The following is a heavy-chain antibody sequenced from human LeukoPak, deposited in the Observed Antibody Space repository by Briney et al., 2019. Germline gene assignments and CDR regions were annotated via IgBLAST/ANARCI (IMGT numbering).Heavy chain of an antibody. CDR1: GGSISSSSYY. Sequence: SETLSLTCTVSGGSISSSSYYWGWIRQPPGKGLEWIGSIYYSGSTYYSPSLKSRVTISVDTSKNQFSLKLSSVTAADTAVYYCVRLTPRGGSVVDYWGQGTLVTVSS. CDR2: IYYSGST. CDR3: VRLTPRGGSVVDY. D-gene: IGHD1-26*01. J-gene: IGHJ4*02. V-gene: IGHV4-39*01.